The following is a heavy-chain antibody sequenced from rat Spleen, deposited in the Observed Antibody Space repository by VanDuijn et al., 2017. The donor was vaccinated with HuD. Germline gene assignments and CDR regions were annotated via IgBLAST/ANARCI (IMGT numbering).Heavy chain of an antibody. J-gene: IGHJ4*01. CDR3: VKEANYGGLMDV. D-gene: IGHD1-11*01. CDR2: INTDGGGT. Sequence: EVQLVESGGGLVQPGRSLKLSCAASGFTFSDYYMAWVRQAPGKGLEWVSSINTDGGGTYYPDSVKGRFTISRDNAENTVYLQMNSLRSEDTATYYCVKEANYGGLMDVWGQGASVTVSS. CDR1: GFTFSDYY. V-gene: IGHV5-58*01.